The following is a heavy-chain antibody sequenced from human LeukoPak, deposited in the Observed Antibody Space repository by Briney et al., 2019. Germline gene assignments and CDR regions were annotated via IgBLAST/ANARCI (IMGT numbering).Heavy chain of an antibody. CDR1: GFTFSSYG. V-gene: IGHV3-30*18. D-gene: IGHD4-23*01. Sequence: GRSLRLSCATSGFTFSSYGMHWVRQAPGKGLEWVAVISYDGSNKYYADSVKGRFTISRDNSKNTLYLQMNSLRAEDTAVYYCAKDHDYGGNSGWATDGPEAGYFDYWGQGTLVTVSS. J-gene: IGHJ4*02. CDR3: AKDHDYGGNSGWATDGPEAGYFDY. CDR2: ISYDGSNK.